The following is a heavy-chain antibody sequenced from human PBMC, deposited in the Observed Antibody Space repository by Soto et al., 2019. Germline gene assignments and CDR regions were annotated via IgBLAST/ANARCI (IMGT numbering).Heavy chain of an antibody. V-gene: IGHV3-23*01. CDR2: ISDSGGST. CDR1: GFTFSGDA. J-gene: IGHJ6*02. D-gene: IGHD3-9*01. CDR3: AKEDYDIFTGYYSYYYYYGIDL. Sequence: GGSLRPSCEASGFTFSGDARSWARRAPGKGLEWVSAISDSGGSTYYADSVKGRFTISRDNSKNTLYLQMNSLRAEDTAVYYCAKEDYDIFTGYYSYYYYYGIDLWGQGTTVTLSS.